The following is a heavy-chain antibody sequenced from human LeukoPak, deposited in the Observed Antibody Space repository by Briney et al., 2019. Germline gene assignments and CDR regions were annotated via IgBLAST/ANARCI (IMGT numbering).Heavy chain of an antibody. V-gene: IGHV1-18*01. J-gene: IGHJ4*02. CDR1: GYTFTSYG. D-gene: IGHD4-11*01. CDR2: ISAYNGNT. CDR3: ARERGLTVTTFFIDY. Sequence: WAAVKVPCKGCGYTFTSYGISWVRQAAGQGLDWMGCISAYNGNTNYAQKLQGRVTMTTDTSTSTAYMELRSLRSDDTAVYYCARERGLTVTTFFIDYWGQGTLVTVSS.